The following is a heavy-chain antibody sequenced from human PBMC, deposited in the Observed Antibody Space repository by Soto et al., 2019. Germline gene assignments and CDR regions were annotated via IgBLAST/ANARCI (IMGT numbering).Heavy chain of an antibody. CDR1: GFTFSSYA. J-gene: IGHJ6*02. V-gene: IGHV3-23*01. Sequence: GGSLRLSCAASGFTFSSYAMSWVRQAPGKGLEWVSAISGSGGSTYYADSVKGRFTISRDNSKNTLYLQMNSLRAEDTAVYYCARVFTLIAAAGHYGMDVWGQGTTVTVSS. CDR3: ARVFTLIAAAGHYGMDV. CDR2: ISGSGGST. D-gene: IGHD6-13*01.